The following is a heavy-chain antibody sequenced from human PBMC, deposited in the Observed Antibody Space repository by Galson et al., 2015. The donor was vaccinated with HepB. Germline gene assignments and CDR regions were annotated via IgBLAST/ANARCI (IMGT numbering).Heavy chain of an antibody. V-gene: IGHV3-66*01. CDR1: GFTVSNNY. D-gene: IGHD5-18*01. CDR2: IYSGGST. Sequence: SLRLSCAASGFTVSNNYMSWVRQAPGKGLEWVSFIYSGGSTYYADSVQGRFTISRDKSKNTLYLQMYSLRAEDTAVYYCATVAGYTYGGYYMDVWGKGTTVTVSS. J-gene: IGHJ6*03. CDR3: ATVAGYTYGGYYMDV.